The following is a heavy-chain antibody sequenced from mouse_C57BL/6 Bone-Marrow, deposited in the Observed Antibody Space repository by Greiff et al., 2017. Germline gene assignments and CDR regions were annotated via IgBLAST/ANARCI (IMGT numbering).Heavy chain of an antibody. J-gene: IGHJ4*01. CDR3: ARDYYGFYAMDD. D-gene: IGHD1-1*01. CDR1: GYTFTSYW. Sequence: VQLQQPGAELVMPGASVKLSCKASGYTFTSYWMHWVKQRPGQGLEWIGEIDPSDSYTNYNQKFKGKSTLTVDKSSSTAYMQLSSLTSEDSAVYCCARDYYGFYAMDDWGQGTSVTVSS. V-gene: IGHV1-69*01. CDR2: IDPSDSYT.